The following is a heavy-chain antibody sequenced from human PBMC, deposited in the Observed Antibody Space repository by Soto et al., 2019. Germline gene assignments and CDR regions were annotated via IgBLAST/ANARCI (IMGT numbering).Heavy chain of an antibody. V-gene: IGHV1-18*01. CDR3: AMVDVYVTPSPQDV. CDR1: GYTFTRYG. D-gene: IGHD3-16*01. Sequence: QVQLVQSGAEVKNPGASVKVSCKASGYTFTRYGIGWARQAPGQGLEWMGWINTYNGNTNYAQNVQGRVTLTTDTSTSTAYMELRSLRSTDTAIHYCAMVDVYVTPSPQDVWGQGTTVIVSS. J-gene: IGHJ6*02. CDR2: INTYNGNT.